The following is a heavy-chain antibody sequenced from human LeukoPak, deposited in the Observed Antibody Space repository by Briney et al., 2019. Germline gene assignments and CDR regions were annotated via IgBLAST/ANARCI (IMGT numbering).Heavy chain of an antibody. V-gene: IGHV1-18*01. CDR2: ISAYNGNT. CDR1: GYTFTSYG. D-gene: IGHD5-12*01. J-gene: IGHJ4*02. CDR3: ARDPVDIVATAHFDY. Sequence: ASVKVSCKASGYTFTSYGISWVRQAPGQGLEWMGWISAYNGNTNYAQNLQGRVTMTTDTSTSTAYMELRSLRSDDTAVYYCARDPVDIVATAHFDYWGQGTLVTVSS.